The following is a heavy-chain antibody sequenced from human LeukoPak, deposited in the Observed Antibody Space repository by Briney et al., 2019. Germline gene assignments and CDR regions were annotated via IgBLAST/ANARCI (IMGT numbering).Heavy chain of an antibody. CDR1: GFTFSSYA. CDR2: ISGSGGST. J-gene: IGHJ4*02. Sequence: GGSLRLSCAASGFTFSSYAMSWVRQAPGKGLEWVSAISGSGGSTYYADSVKGRFTISRDNSKNTLYLQMNSLRAEDTAVYYCAKDRVKYCGWYVGDYWGQGTLVTVSS. CDR3: AKDRVKYCGWYVGDY. V-gene: IGHV3-23*01. D-gene: IGHD6-19*01.